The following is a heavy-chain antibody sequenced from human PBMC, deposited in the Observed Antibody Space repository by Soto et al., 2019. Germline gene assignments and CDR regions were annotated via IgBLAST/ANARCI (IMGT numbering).Heavy chain of an antibody. CDR2: ISYDGSNK. CDR3: AKMPGSSYYFDF. V-gene: IGHV3-30*18. CDR1: GFTFSSYG. Sequence: HPGGSLRLSCAASGFTFSSYGMHWVRQAPGKGLEWVAVISYDGSNKYYADSVKGRFTISRDNSKNTLYLQMNSLRAEDTAVYYCAKMPGSSYYFDFWGQGALVTVSS. J-gene: IGHJ4*02. D-gene: IGHD6-6*01.